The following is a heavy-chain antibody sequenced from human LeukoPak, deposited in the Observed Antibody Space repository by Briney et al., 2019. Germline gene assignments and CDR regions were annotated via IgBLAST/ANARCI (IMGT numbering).Heavy chain of an antibody. J-gene: IGHJ1*01. CDR1: GFTFSNYG. Sequence: GGSLRLSCAASGFTFSNYGMHWVRQAPGKGLERVAVIWYDGSNKYYADSVQGRFTISRDNSKNTLYLQMNSLRAEDTAVYYCARTASRGPQSAESFHHWGQGTLVTVSS. V-gene: IGHV3-33*01. CDR3: ARTASRGPQSAESFHH. CDR2: IWYDGSNK.